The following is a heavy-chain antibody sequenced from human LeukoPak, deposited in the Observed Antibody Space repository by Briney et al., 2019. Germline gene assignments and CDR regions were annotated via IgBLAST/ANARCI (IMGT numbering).Heavy chain of an antibody. CDR3: ASSPGGSMNFDN. CDR2: ISGSGGNT. J-gene: IGHJ4*02. Sequence: GGSLRLSCAASGFTFSSYAMSWVRQAPGKGLEWVSAISGSGGNTYYADSVKGRFTISRDNSKNTLYLQMNSLRAEDTAVYYCASSPGGSMNFDNWGQGTLVTVSS. V-gene: IGHV3-23*01. CDR1: GFTFSSYA. D-gene: IGHD3-10*01.